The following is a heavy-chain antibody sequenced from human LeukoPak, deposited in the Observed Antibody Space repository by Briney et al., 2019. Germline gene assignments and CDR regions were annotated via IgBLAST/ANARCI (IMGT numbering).Heavy chain of an antibody. V-gene: IGHV3-23*01. Sequence: GGSLRLSCAASGFTFSSYAMSWVRQAPGKGLEWVSAISGSGGSTYYAGSVKGRFTISRDNSKNTLYLQMNSLRAEDTAVYYCAKDSWYYYGSGSYLDYWGQGTLVTVSS. CDR1: GFTFSSYA. D-gene: IGHD3-10*01. J-gene: IGHJ4*02. CDR2: ISGSGGST. CDR3: AKDSWYYYGSGSYLDY.